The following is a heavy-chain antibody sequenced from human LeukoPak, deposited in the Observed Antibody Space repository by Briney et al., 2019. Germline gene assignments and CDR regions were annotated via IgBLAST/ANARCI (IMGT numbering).Heavy chain of an antibody. Sequence: GGSLRLSCAASAFSFSKFALIWVRQAPGKGLEWVSAITANGGYTLYADAVKGRFSVSRDNSKNTLYLQINSLRPEDTAMYYCAKDPNGDYIGAFDFWGQGTMVTVSS. J-gene: IGHJ3*01. D-gene: IGHD4-17*01. V-gene: IGHV3-23*01. CDR3: AKDPNGDYIGAFDF. CDR2: ITANGGYT. CDR1: AFSFSKFA.